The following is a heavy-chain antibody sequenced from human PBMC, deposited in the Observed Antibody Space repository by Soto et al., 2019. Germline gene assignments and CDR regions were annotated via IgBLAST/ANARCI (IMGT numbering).Heavy chain of an antibody. CDR2: ISGSGGST. D-gene: IGHD6-25*01. J-gene: IGHJ6*02. CDR1: VFTFSSYA. CDR3: AKDYHPAATYGMDV. V-gene: IGHV3-23*01. Sequence: GGSLRLSCAASVFTFSSYAMSWVRQAPGKGLEWVSAISGSGGSTYYADSVKGRFTISRDNSKNTLYLQMNSLRAEDTAVYYCAKDYHPAATYGMDVWGQGTTVTVSS.